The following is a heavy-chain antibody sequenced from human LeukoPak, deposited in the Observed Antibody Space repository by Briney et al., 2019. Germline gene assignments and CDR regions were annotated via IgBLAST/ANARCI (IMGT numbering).Heavy chain of an antibody. CDR2: ISSSSSYT. CDR3: ARVSLLLWPGYMDV. CDR1: GFTFSSYS. Sequence: GGSLRLSCAASGFTFSSYSMNWVRQAPGKGLEWVSSISSSSSYTNYADSVKGRFTISRDNAKNSLYLQMNSLRAEDTAVYYCARVSLLLWPGYMDVWGQGTTVTVSS. J-gene: IGHJ6*02. V-gene: IGHV3-21*01. D-gene: IGHD3-10*01.